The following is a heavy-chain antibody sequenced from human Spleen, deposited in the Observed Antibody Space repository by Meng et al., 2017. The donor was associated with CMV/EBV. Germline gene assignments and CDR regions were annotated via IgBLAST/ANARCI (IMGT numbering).Heavy chain of an antibody. D-gene: IGHD3-3*01. CDR1: DDPISSYQ. Sequence: SETLSLPCTVTDDPISSYQWSWIRQPPGKGREWIGFVYYSGSTNYNPPLKSRVTISLDTSKNQFSLKLTSVTAAATAMYYCARTKYYDFWSGYYPLLDASDIWGQGTMVTVSS. CDR2: VYYSGST. CDR3: ARTKYYDFWSGYYPLLDASDI. V-gene: IGHV4-59*01. J-gene: IGHJ3*02.